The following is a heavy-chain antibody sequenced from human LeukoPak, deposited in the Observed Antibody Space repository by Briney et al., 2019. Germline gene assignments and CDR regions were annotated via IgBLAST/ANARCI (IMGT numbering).Heavy chain of an antibody. V-gene: IGHV4-59*01. Sequence: PSETLSFTCTVSGGSIRSYYWSWIRQPPGKGLEWIGYIYYSGSTNSNPSLKSRVTISVDTSKNQFSLKVSSVTAADTAVYYCARALTPGYCSGGTCSYFDYWGQGTLVTVSS. CDR2: IYYSGST. CDR1: GGSIRSYY. CDR3: ARALTPGYCSGGTCSYFDY. J-gene: IGHJ4*02. D-gene: IGHD2-15*01.